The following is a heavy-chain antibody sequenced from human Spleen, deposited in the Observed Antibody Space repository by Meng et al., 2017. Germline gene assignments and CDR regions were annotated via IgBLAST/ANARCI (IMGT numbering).Heavy chain of an antibody. V-gene: IGHV4-31*01. D-gene: IGHD4-17*01. CDR1: GGSISSGGHH. J-gene: IGHJ4*02. Sequence: GHVQEQGPGLVKPSQTLSLTCTVSGGSISSGGHHWSWIRQHPGMGLEYIEDIHYSGSTYYNPSLKSPVTISVDTSKNQFSLKLSSVTAADTAVYYCARVTTVTQYFDYWGQGTLVTVTS. CDR2: IHYSGST. CDR3: ARVTTVTQYFDY.